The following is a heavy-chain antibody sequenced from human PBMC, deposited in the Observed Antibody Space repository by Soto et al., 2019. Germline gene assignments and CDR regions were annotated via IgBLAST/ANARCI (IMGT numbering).Heavy chain of an antibody. Sequence: GGSLSLSCTASGFTFSSYAMHWVRQAPGKGLEWVAVISYDGSNKYYADSVKGRFTISRDNSKNTMYLQMNSLRVEDTAVYYCARPYSSGWYGDLDYWGQGTLVTVSS. CDR1: GFTFSSYA. V-gene: IGHV3-30-3*01. J-gene: IGHJ4*02. D-gene: IGHD6-19*01. CDR3: ARPYSSGWYGDLDY. CDR2: ISYDGSNK.